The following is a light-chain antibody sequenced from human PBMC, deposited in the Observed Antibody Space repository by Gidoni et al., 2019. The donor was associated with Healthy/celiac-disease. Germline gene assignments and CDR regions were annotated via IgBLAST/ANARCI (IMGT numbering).Light chain of an antibody. CDR1: QSISSY. V-gene: IGKV1-39*01. Sequence: DSQMAQSPSSLSASVGDRVTITCRASQSISSYLNWYQQKPGKAPKLMIYAASSLQSGVPSRFSGSGSGTDFTLTISSLQPEDFATYYCQQSYSTPQTFAQXTKVEIK. J-gene: IGKJ1*01. CDR3: QQSYSTPQT. CDR2: AAS.